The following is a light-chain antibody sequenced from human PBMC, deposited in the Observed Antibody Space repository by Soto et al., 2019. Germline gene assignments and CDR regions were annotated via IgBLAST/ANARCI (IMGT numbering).Light chain of an antibody. Sequence: DIVMTQSPDSLSVSLGERATINCKSSQGVLYTSNNKNYLAWYQQKPGQPPKLLIYWASTRESGVPDRFSGSGSGADFTLTINSLQAEDVAVYFCHQYYRTPCTFGQGTKLEIK. V-gene: IGKV4-1*01. CDR3: HQYYRTPCT. CDR1: QGVLYTSNNKNY. J-gene: IGKJ2*02. CDR2: WAS.